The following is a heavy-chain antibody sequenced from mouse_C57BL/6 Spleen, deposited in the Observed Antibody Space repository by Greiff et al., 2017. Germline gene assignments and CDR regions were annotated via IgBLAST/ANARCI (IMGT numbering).Heavy chain of an antibody. V-gene: IGHV2-4*02. CDR1: VFSLPRYG. CDR2: IWSGGIT. Sequence: QVQLKESGPGLVHPSQSLSITFTFSVFSLPRYGVLSVRLPPGMVLYCLGVIWSGGITYCNAAFIFRLLIREDNSKSQVFFKMNSLQADDTAIYYCARDYSGRNVYGG. J-gene: IGHJ2*01. D-gene: IGHD1-2*01. CDR3: ARDYSGRNVY.